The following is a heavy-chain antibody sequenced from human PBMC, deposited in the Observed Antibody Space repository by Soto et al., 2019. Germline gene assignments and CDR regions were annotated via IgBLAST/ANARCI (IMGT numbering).Heavy chain of an antibody. D-gene: IGHD6-13*01. CDR2: ISWNSGSI. CDR1: GFTFDDNA. V-gene: IGHV3-9*01. CDR3: AKDKSSSWNGGWFDH. Sequence: EVQLVESGGGLVQPGRSLRLSCAASGFTFDDNAMHWVRQAPGKGLEWVSGISWNSGSIGYADSVKGRFTISRDNAKNSLYLQRNSLRADDTALYYCAKDKSSSWNGGWFDHWGQGTLVTVSS. J-gene: IGHJ5*02.